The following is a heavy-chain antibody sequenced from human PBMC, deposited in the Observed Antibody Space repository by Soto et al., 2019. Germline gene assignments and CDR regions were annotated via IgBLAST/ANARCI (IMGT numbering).Heavy chain of an antibody. J-gene: IGHJ5*01. V-gene: IGHV4-34*01. CDR2: INHSGRV. CDR3: STRAYDTNGYYRFDP. CDR1: GGSFSGHS. D-gene: IGHD3-22*01. Sequence: QVQLQQWGAGLLKPSETLSLTCAVYGGSFSGHSWTWIRQSPGKGLEWIGDINHSGRVNYSPSLNRRVTISLDTSKNQFSLTLSAVTAADTAMYYCSTRAYDTNGYYRFDPWGQGTLVTVSS.